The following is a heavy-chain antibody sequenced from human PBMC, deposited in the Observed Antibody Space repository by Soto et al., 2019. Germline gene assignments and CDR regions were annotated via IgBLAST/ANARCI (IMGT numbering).Heavy chain of an antibody. D-gene: IGHD5-12*01. V-gene: IGHV1-2*02. CDR3: ARVLSRSGYDYDYYYGMDV. J-gene: IGHJ6*02. Sequence: GASVKVSCKASGYTFTGYYMHWVRQAPGQGLEWMGWINPNSGGTNYAQKFQGRVTMTRDTSISTAYMELSRLRSDDTAVYYCARVLSRSGYDYDYYYGMDVWGQGTTVTVSS. CDR1: GYTFTGYY. CDR2: INPNSGGT.